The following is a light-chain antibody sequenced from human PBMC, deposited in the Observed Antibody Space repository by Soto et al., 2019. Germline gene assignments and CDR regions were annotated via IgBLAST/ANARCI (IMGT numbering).Light chain of an antibody. J-gene: IGKJ4*01. Sequence: DVQMTQSPSSLSAFVGDRVTITCRASQGIAPYLAWFQQKPGKVPKLLIYATSTLQSGVPSRFSGSGSGTDFTLTINSLQPEDVRTYYCQKYNSAPLTFGGGTKVDIK. CDR1: QGIAPY. CDR3: QKYNSAPLT. V-gene: IGKV1-27*01. CDR2: ATS.